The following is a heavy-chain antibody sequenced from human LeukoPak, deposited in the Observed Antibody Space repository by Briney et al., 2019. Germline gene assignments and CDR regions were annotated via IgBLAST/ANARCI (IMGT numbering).Heavy chain of an antibody. Sequence: PGGSLRLSCAGSGFTFSSYTTNWVRQAPGKGLEGISYITSSSSTIYYADSVKGRFTVSRDNAKNSLYLQMNSLRVEDTAVYYCARPNCSGGSCYPEYWGQGTPVTVSS. D-gene: IGHD2-15*01. CDR1: GFTFSSYT. CDR2: ITSSSSTI. J-gene: IGHJ4*02. V-gene: IGHV3-48*04. CDR3: ARPNCSGGSCYPEY.